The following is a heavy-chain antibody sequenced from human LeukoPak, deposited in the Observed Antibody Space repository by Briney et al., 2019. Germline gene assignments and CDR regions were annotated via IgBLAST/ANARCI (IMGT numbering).Heavy chain of an antibody. V-gene: IGHV1-69*13. CDR3: ARDTRPSSSIAARPGYYYGMDV. CDR2: IIPILGTA. CDR1: GGTFSSYA. J-gene: IGHJ6*02. D-gene: IGHD6-6*01. Sequence: ASVKVSCKASGGTFSSYAISWVRQAPGQGLEWMGGIIPILGTANYAQKFQGRVTITADESTSIAYMELSSLRSEDTAVYYCARDTRPSSSIAARPGYYYGMDVWGQGTTVTVSS.